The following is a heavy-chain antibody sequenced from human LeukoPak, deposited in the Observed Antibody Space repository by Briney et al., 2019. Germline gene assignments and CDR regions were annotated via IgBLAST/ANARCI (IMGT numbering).Heavy chain of an antibody. V-gene: IGHV4-59*01. CDR2: IYYSGST. Sequence: SETLSLTCTVSGGSISSYYWSWIRQPPGKGLEWIGYIYYSGSTNYNPSLKSRVTISVDTSKNQFSLKLSSVTAADTAVYCCARAYGDQGEIDYWGQGTLVTVSS. CDR3: ARAYGDQGEIDY. D-gene: IGHD4-17*01. J-gene: IGHJ4*02. CDR1: GGSISSYY.